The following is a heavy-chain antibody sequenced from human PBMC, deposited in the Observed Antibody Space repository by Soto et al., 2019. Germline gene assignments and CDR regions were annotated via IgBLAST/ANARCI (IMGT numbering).Heavy chain of an antibody. D-gene: IGHD6-13*01. V-gene: IGHV3-13*01. Sequence: GGSLRLSCEASGFTFSGFDMHWVRQPTGKGLEWVSSIGTAGDTYYAVSVKGRFTISRDSAKNSLSLQMNSLRAGDMAVYFCAKSQEIGTHFFDSWGQGTQVTVSS. CDR1: GFTFSGFD. CDR3: AKSQEIGTHFFDS. CDR2: IGTAGDT. J-gene: IGHJ4*02.